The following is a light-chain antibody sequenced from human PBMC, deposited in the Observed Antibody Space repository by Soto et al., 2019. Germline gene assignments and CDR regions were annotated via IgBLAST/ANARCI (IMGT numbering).Light chain of an antibody. J-gene: IGLJ1*01. Sequence: QSALTRPASVSGSPGESITISCSGTSSDVINYNLVSWYQQHPGKAPKLLPYEVVKRPSGISNRFSGSTSANTASLTISGLQAEDEGDYYCCSSAGAITPHVFGTGTKVTVL. V-gene: IGLV2-23*02. CDR1: SSDVINYNL. CDR2: EVV. CDR3: CSSAGAITPHV.